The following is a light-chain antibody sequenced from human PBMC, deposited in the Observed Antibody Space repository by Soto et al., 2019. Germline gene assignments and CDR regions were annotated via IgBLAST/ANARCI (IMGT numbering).Light chain of an antibody. J-gene: IGKJ3*01. V-gene: IGKV3-20*01. Sequence: EIVLTQSPSALSLSPGERATLSCRASQSLSSSYFAWYQQKPGQSPRLLIYGASSRATGVPHRFSGSGSGTDFTLPISRLEPEDFAVYYCQQYGLSPPFSFGPGTKLHIK. CDR1: QSLSSSY. CDR3: QQYGLSPPFS. CDR2: GAS.